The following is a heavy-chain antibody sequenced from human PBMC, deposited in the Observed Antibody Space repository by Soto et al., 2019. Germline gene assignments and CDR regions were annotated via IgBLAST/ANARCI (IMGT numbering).Heavy chain of an antibody. Sequence: QVQLVQSGAEVKKPGASVKVSCKASGYTFTGYYMRWVRQAPGQGLEWMGWINPNSGGTNYAQKFQGRVTMTRDTSISTGYMELSRLRSDDTAVYYCARESPPSGGWFDPWGQGTLVTVSS. V-gene: IGHV1-2*02. J-gene: IGHJ5*02. D-gene: IGHD3-10*01. CDR1: GYTFTGYY. CDR2: INPNSGGT. CDR3: ARESPPSGGWFDP.